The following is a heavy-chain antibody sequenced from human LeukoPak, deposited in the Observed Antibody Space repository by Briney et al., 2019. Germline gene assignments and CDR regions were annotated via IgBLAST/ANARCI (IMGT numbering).Heavy chain of an antibody. D-gene: IGHD3-10*01. V-gene: IGHV4-30-4*08. Sequence: PSETLSLTCTVSGGSISSGDYYWSWIRQPPGKGLEWIGYIYYSGSTYYNPSLKSRVTISVDTSKNQSSLKLSSVTAADTAVYYCARAGIYGSGSYSPNWFDPWGQGTLVTVSS. CDR3: ARAGIYGSGSYSPNWFDP. J-gene: IGHJ5*02. CDR1: GGSISSGDYY. CDR2: IYYSGST.